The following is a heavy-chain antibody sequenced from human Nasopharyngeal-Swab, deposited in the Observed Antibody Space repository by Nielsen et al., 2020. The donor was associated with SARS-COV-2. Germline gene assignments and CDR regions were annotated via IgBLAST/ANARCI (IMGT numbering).Heavy chain of an antibody. CDR2: ISSDGSNK. D-gene: IGHD1/OR15-1a*01. CDR1: GFTFSSYA. CDR3: ARGRTGNYYYGMDV. Sequence: GESLKISCAASGFTFSSYAMHWVRQAPGKGLEWVAVISSDGSNKYYADSVKGRFTISRDNSKNTLYLQMNSLRAEDTAVYYCARGRTGNYYYGMDVWGQGTTVTVSS. V-gene: IGHV3-30-3*01. J-gene: IGHJ6*02.